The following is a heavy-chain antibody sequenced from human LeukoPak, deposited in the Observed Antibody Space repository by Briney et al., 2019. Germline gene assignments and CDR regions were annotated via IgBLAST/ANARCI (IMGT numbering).Heavy chain of an antibody. V-gene: IGHV3-74*01. D-gene: IGHD6-13*01. CDR2: VNRDGSST. J-gene: IGHJ4*02. CDR1: GLTFSDYW. Sequence: GGSLRLSCAASGLTFSDYWMHWVRQAPGKGLVWVSRVNRDGSSTSYADSVKGRFTISRDNAKNTLSLQMNSRRAEDTAVYYCARDRSISAAGDTYWGQGTLVTVSS. CDR3: ARDRSISAAGDTY.